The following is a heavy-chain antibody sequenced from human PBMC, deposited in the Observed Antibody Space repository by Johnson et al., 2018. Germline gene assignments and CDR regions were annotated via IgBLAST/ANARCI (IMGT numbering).Heavy chain of an antibody. CDR2: ISYLGSDT. CDR1: GFIVSSYG. D-gene: IGHD2/OR15-2a*01. Sequence: QVRLVEAGGGVVQPGKSLRLSCAASGFIVSSYGIHWVRQAPGKGLEWVAVISYLGSDTHYADSVRGRFIISRDNSKNALSLQMNSRRGEDTAVYYFARDITSHFSDYYALDVWGQGTTVTVSS. J-gene: IGHJ6*02. V-gene: IGHV3-30*03. CDR3: ARDITSHFSDYYALDV.